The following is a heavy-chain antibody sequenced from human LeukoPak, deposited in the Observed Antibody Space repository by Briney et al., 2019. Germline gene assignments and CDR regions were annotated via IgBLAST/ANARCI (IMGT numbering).Heavy chain of an antibody. Sequence: SETLSLTCTVSGGSISSYYWSWIRQPPGKGLEWIGYIYYSGSTNYNPSLKSRVTISVDTSKNQFSLKLSSVTAADTAVYYCVRAHGDYVWPYYYYYMDVWGKGTTVTVSS. CDR1: GGSISSYY. CDR2: IYYSGST. J-gene: IGHJ6*03. CDR3: VRAHGDYVWPYYYYYMDV. D-gene: IGHD4-17*01. V-gene: IGHV4-59*01.